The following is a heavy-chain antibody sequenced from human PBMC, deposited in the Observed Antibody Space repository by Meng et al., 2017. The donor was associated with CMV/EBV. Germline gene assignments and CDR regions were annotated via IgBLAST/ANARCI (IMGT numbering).Heavy chain of an antibody. D-gene: IGHD2-2*01. Sequence: QVQLQGSGSGLVKPSETLSLTCTVSGGSISSYYWSWIRQPAGKGLEWIGRIYTSGSTNYNPSLKSRVTMSVDTSKNQFSLKLSSVTAADTAVYYCARDLMNCSSTSCANWFDPWGQGTLVTVSS. CDR3: ARDLMNCSSTSCANWFDP. J-gene: IGHJ5*02. V-gene: IGHV4-4*07. CDR2: IYTSGST. CDR1: GGSISSYY.